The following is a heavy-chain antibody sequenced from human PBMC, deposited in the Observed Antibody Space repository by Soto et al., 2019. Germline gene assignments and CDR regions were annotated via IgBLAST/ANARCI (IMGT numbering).Heavy chain of an antibody. V-gene: IGHV3-15*07. CDR2: IKSKTDGGTT. D-gene: IGHD1-7*01. CDR3: TVRNYEGTYYYYYGMDV. J-gene: IGHJ6*02. Sequence: GGSLRLSCAASGFTFSNAWMNWVRQAPGKGLEWVGRIKSKTDGGTTDYAAPVKGRFTISRDDSKNTLYLQMNSLKTEDTAVYYCTVRNYEGTYYYYYGMDVWGQGTTVTVSS. CDR1: GFTFSNAW.